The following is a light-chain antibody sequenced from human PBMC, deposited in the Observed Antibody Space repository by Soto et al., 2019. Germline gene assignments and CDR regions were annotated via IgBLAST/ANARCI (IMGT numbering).Light chain of an antibody. CDR1: QSVSNN. Sequence: IVLTQSPGTLSLSPGERATLSCRASQSVSNNYLAWYQQKPGQAPRLLIYGTSTRATGVPARFSGSGSGTDFTLTISSLQAADFAVYHCQHYNNWPITFGQGTRLEIK. V-gene: IGKV3-15*01. CDR3: QHYNNWPIT. J-gene: IGKJ5*01. CDR2: GTS.